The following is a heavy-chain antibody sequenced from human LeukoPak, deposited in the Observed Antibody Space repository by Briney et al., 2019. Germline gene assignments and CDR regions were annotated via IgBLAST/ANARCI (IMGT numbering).Heavy chain of an antibody. Sequence: GGSLRLSCAASGFTFSSYWMSWVRQAPGKGLQGVANIKQDGSENYYVDSVKGRFTISRDNAKYSLYLQMNSLRAEDTAVYYCASHASYGSGSYYRFLGYYYYGMDVWGKGTTVTVSS. CDR2: IKQDGSEN. CDR1: GFTFSSYW. V-gene: IGHV3-7*03. CDR3: ASHASYGSGSYYRFLGYYYYGMDV. J-gene: IGHJ6*04. D-gene: IGHD3-10*01.